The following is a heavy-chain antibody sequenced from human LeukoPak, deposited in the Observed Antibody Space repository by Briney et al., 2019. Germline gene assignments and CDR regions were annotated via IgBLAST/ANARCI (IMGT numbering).Heavy chain of an antibody. V-gene: IGHV3-48*04. D-gene: IGHD4-23*01. Sequence: GGSLRLSCAASGFTFSSYSMNWVRQAPGKGLEWVSYISSSSSTIYYADSVKGRFTISRDNAKNSLYLQMNSLRAEDTAVYYCAREDYGGNSNYWGQGTLVTVSS. J-gene: IGHJ4*02. CDR3: AREDYGGNSNY. CDR1: GFTFSSYS. CDR2: ISSSSSTI.